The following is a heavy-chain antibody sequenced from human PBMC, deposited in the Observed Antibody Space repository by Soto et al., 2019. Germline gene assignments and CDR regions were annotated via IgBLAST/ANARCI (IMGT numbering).Heavy chain of an antibody. CDR2: IWYDGSNK. D-gene: IGHD3-22*01. CDR1: GLIFSSYG. V-gene: IGHV3-33*08. CDR3: ARGSKSGSSDYCDY. Sequence: GGALRVSCAASGLIFSSYGMHWGRQAPGKGLEWVAVIWYDGSNKYYADSVKGRFTISRDNSKNTLYLQMNSLRAEDTAVYYCARGSKSGSSDYCDYWGQGP. J-gene: IGHJ4*02.